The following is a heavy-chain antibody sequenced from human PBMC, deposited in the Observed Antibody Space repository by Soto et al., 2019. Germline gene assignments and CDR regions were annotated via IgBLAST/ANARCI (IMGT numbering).Heavy chain of an antibody. CDR1: GGSISSYY. V-gene: IGHV4-59*01. D-gene: IGHD3-16*01. CDR3: ARFTTGESTLQDDFDI. J-gene: IGHJ3*02. Sequence: PSETLSLTCTVSGGSISSYYWSWIRQPPGKGLEWIGYIYYSGSTNYNPSLKSRVTISVDTSKNQFSLKLSSVTAADTAVYYCARFTTGESTLQDDFDIWGQGTMVTVSS. CDR2: IYYSGST.